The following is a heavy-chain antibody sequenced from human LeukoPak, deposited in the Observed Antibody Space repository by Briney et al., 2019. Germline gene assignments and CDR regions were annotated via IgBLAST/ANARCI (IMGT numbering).Heavy chain of an antibody. CDR3: ARALGYCTNGVCYRRYFDY. CDR1: GGSISSDGYY. CDR2: IYYSGTT. D-gene: IGHD2-8*01. Sequence: SETLSLTCTVSGGSISSDGYYWTWIRQHPGKGLEWIGYIYYSGTTYYNPSLKSRVTISVDTSKNQFSLKLSSVTAADTAVYYCARALGYCTNGVCYRRYFDYWGQGTLVTVSS. V-gene: IGHV4-31*03. J-gene: IGHJ4*02.